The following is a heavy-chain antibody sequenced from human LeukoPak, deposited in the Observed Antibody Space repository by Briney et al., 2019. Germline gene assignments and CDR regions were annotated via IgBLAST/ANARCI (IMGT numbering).Heavy chain of an antibody. Sequence: GGSLRLSCAASGFTFSSYAMSWGRQAPGKGLEWVSAISGSGGSTYYADSVKGRFTISRDNAKNTLYLQMNSLTVEDTAVYYCARDLDNGDYGYWGQGTLVTVSS. CDR1: GFTFSSYA. CDR2: ISGSGGST. V-gene: IGHV3-23*01. CDR3: ARDLDNGDYGY. J-gene: IGHJ4*02. D-gene: IGHD4-17*01.